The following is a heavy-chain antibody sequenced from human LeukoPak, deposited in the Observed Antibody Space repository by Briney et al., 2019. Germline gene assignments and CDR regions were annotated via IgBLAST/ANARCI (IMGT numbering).Heavy chain of an antibody. J-gene: IGHJ4*02. V-gene: IGHV4-39*02. CDR3: ARDFDY. CDR1: GGSISSSTYY. Sequence: SETLSLTCTVSGGSISSSTYYWGWIRQPPRKGLEWIVSMYYGGTTYYNPSLKSRVTISVDTSKNQFSLKLSSVTAADTAVYYCARDFDYWGQGTLVTVSS. CDR2: MYYGGTT.